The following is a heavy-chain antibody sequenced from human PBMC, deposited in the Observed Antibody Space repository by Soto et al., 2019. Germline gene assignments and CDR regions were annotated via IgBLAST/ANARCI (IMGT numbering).Heavy chain of an antibody. V-gene: IGHV3-7*03. Sequence: GGSLRLSCAASGFTFSSYWMTWVRQAPGKGLEWVTNRKQDGSEKYYVDSVKGRFTISRDNAENSLSLEMNSLRAEDPAIYYCARYYDGSGNSDAFDIWGQGTMVTVSS. J-gene: IGHJ3*02. CDR1: GFTFSSYW. D-gene: IGHD3-22*01. CDR3: ARYYDGSGNSDAFDI. CDR2: RKQDGSEK.